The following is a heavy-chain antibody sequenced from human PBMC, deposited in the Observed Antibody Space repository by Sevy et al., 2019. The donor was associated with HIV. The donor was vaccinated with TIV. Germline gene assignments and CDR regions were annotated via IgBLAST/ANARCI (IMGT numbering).Heavy chain of an antibody. V-gene: IGHV3-48*03. Sequence: GGSLRLSCEASGFTLSSHEMNWVRQVPGKGLEWVSYISSGSSTKFYTDSVKGRFTISRDNAKNSLYLHMDSLRVEVTAVYYCARDPPETGPKYSYFMDVWGKGTTVTVSS. J-gene: IGHJ6*03. D-gene: IGHD3-9*01. CDR3: ARDPPETGPKYSYFMDV. CDR2: ISSGSSTK. CDR1: GFTLSSHE.